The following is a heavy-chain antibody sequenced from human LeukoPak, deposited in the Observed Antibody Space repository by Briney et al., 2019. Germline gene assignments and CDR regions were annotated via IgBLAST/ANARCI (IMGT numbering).Heavy chain of an antibody. CDR3: ARLQIGGYCSSTSCLAYDY. CDR2: VYYSGST. V-gene: IGHV4-39*01. Sequence: SETLSLTSTVSGGSISSSSYYWGWIRQPPGKGLEWIGSVYYSGSTYYNPSLKSRVTISVDTSKNQFSLKLSSVTAADTAVYYCARLQIGGYCSSTSCLAYDYWGQGTLVTVSS. D-gene: IGHD2-2*01. CDR1: GGSISSSSYY. J-gene: IGHJ4*02.